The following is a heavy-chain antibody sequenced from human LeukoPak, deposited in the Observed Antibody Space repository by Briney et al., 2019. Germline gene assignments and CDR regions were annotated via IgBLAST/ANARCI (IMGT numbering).Heavy chain of an antibody. CDR3: ARDQVVGATAGTFDS. D-gene: IGHD1-26*01. J-gene: IGHJ4*02. CDR1: GYMFTSHG. Sequence: ASVKVSCKASGYMFTSHGISWVRQAPGRGLEWMGWISAYNGHTNYAQKLQGRVTLTTDTSTSTAYMDLGNLRSGDTAVYFCARDQVVGATAGTFDSWGQGTLVTVSP. CDR2: ISAYNGHT. V-gene: IGHV1-18*01.